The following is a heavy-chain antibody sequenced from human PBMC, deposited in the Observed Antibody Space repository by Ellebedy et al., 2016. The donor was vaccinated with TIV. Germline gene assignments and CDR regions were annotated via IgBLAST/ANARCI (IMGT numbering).Heavy chain of an antibody. CDR1: GFSFSDYS. Sequence: PGGSLRLSCAASGFSFSDYSMNWVRQAPGKGLEWVSSISASSISIHYADSVRGRFTISRDNANNSLYLQMNSLRAEDTAVYYCAKSVIAARPFDSWGQGTLVTVSS. D-gene: IGHD6-6*01. CDR3: AKSVIAARPFDS. J-gene: IGHJ4*02. CDR2: ISASSISI. V-gene: IGHV3-21*04.